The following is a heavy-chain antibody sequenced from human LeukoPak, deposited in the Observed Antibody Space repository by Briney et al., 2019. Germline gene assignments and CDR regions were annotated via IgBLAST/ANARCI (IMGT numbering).Heavy chain of an antibody. J-gene: IGHJ4*02. CDR3: ASSPMVRGVSDY. Sequence: PGGSLRLSCAASGFTVSSNYMSWVRQAPGKGLEWVSVIYSGGSTYYADSEKGRFTISRDNSKNTLYLQMNSLRAEDTAVYYCASSPMVRGVSDYWGQGTLVTVSS. D-gene: IGHD3-10*01. CDR1: GFTVSSNY. CDR2: IYSGGST. V-gene: IGHV3-66*01.